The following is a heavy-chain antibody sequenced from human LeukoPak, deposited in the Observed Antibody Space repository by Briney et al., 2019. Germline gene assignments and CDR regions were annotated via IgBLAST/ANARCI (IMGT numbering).Heavy chain of an antibody. Sequence: SETLSLTCTVSGGSISSSSYYWGWIRQPPGKGLEWIGSIYYSGSTYYNPSLKSRVTISVDTSKNQFSLKLSSVTAADTAVYYCARDGTFITHQDIVVVVAATTPGIFDYWGQGTLVTVSS. J-gene: IGHJ4*02. CDR2: IYYSGST. CDR1: GGSISSSSYY. V-gene: IGHV4-39*07. D-gene: IGHD2-15*01. CDR3: ARDGTFITHQDIVVVVAATTPGIFDY.